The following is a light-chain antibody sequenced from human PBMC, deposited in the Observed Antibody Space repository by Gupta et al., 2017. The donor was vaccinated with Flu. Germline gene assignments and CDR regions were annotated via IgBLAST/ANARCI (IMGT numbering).Light chain of an antibody. CDR1: QSISNL. CDR2: RAS. J-gene: IGKJ2*01. Sequence: PSTLSASVGDRVTITCRASQSISNLLAWYQQKPGKAPKLLIYRASSLESGVPSRFSGSGSGTEFTLTITSLQPDDFATYYCQQFSTYSGTFGQGTKLEI. V-gene: IGKV1-5*03. CDR3: QQFSTYSGT.